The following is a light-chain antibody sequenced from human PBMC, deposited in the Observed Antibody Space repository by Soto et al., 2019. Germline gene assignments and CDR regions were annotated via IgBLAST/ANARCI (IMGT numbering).Light chain of an antibody. J-gene: IGLJ1*01. CDR2: EVN. V-gene: IGLV2-14*01. CDR1: SSDVGAYNY. CDR3: SSYADSDTLSV. Sequence: QALLPQPASVAGPPGQSIAISCTGTSSDVGAYNYVSWYQQHPSKAPKLLIFEVNMRPPGASNHFSGATSGSTASLTISGLQAEDEADYYCSSYADSDTLSVFGTGTTVTVL.